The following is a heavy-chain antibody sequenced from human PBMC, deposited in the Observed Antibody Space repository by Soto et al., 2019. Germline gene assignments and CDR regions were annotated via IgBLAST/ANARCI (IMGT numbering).Heavy chain of an antibody. CDR1: GGSISSSSYY. V-gene: IGHV4-39*01. J-gene: IGHJ5*02. CDR2: IYYSGST. D-gene: IGHD3-9*01. Sequence: QLQLQESGPGLVKPSETLSLTCTVSGGSISSSSYYWGWIRQPPGKGLEWIGSIYYSGSTYYNPSLKSRVTIYVDTSKNQSSLKLSSVTAADTAVYYCARLGRYFDCNWFDPWGQGTLVTVSS. CDR3: ARLGRYFDCNWFDP.